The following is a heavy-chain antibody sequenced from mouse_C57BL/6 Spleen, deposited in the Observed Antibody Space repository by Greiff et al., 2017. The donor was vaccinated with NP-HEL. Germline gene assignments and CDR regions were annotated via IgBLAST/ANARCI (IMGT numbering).Heavy chain of an antibody. CDR1: GYTFTSYW. CDR2: IDPSDSYT. V-gene: IGHV1-50*01. J-gene: IGHJ3*01. D-gene: IGHD3-2*02. Sequence: QVQLQQPGAELVKPGASVKLSCKASGYTFTSYWMQWVKQRPGQGLEWIGEIDPSDSYTNYNEKFKGKATLTVDTSSSTAYMQLSSLTSEDSAVYYCARGGRQADQDTWFACRGPAALVTVST. CDR3: ARGGRQADQDTWFAC.